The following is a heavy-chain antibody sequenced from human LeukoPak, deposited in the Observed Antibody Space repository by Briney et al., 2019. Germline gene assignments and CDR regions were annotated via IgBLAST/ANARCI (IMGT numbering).Heavy chain of an antibody. CDR1: GGSISSYY. CDR3: ARGQACYDFWSGYYTRHYYYGMDV. J-gene: IGHJ6*02. V-gene: IGHV4-59*12. Sequence: PSETLSLTCTVSGGSISSYYWSWIRQPPGKGLEWIGYIYYSGSTNYNPSLKSRVTISVDTSKNQFSLKLSSVTAADTAVYYCARGQACYDFWSGYYTRHYYYGMDVWGQGTTVTVSS. D-gene: IGHD3-3*01. CDR2: IYYSGST.